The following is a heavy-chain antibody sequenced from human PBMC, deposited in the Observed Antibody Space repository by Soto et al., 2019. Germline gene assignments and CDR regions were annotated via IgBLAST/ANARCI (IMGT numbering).Heavy chain of an antibody. D-gene: IGHD1-1*01. CDR2: VYWDDDK. CDR1: GFSLTTNGEG. J-gene: IGHJ4*02. CDR3: VHRRVQIFDF. Sequence: QITLKESGPTLVKPTQTLTLTCTFSGFSLTTNGEGVDWIRQPPGKALEWLALVYWDDDKRFSPSLKNRLTIXXDTSKNQMVLTMTYMDPVDTATYYCVHRRVQIFDFWGQGAPVTVSS. V-gene: IGHV2-5*02.